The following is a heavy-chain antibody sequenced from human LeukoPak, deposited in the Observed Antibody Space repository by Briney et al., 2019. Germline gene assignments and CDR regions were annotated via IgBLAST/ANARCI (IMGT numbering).Heavy chain of an antibody. CDR3: ARVGYSSSWHYYMDV. D-gene: IGHD6-13*01. CDR2: IYRGGKT. Sequence: GGSLRLSCAASGLTVSSNYMSWVRQAPGKGLEWVSIIYRGGKTYYADSVKGRFTISRDNSKNTLNLQMNSLRAEETAVYYCARVGYSSSWHYYMDVWGKGTTVTVS. CDR1: GLTVSSNY. J-gene: IGHJ6*03. V-gene: IGHV3-66*02.